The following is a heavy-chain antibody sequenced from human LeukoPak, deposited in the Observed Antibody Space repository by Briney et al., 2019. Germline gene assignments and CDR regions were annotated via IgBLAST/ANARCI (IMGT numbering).Heavy chain of an antibody. CDR1: GFTFSSYA. J-gene: IGHJ4*02. D-gene: IGHD5-18*01. V-gene: IGHV3-21*01. CDR2: ISSSSSYI. Sequence: KSGGSLRLSCAASGFTFSSYAMSWVRQAPGKGLEWVSSISSSSSYIYYADSVKGRFTISRDNAKNSLYLQMSSLRAEDTAVYYCARALPEDTAMGGYWGQGTLVTVSS. CDR3: ARALPEDTAMGGY.